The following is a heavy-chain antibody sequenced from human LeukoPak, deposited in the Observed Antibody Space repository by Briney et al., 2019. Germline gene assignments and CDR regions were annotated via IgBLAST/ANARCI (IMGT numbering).Heavy chain of an antibody. CDR1: GFTVSSNY. Sequence: GGSLRLSCAASGFTVSSNYMGWVRQAPGKGLEWVSVIYSGGSTYYADSVKGRFTISRDNSKNTLYLQMNSLRAEDTAVYYCARGGFLEWLYGMDVWGQGTTVTVSS. D-gene: IGHD3-3*01. CDR2: IYSGGST. J-gene: IGHJ6*02. CDR3: ARGGFLEWLYGMDV. V-gene: IGHV3-66*02.